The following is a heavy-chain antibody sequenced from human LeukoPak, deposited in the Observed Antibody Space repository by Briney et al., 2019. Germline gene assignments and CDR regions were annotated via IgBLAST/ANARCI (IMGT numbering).Heavy chain of an antibody. CDR1: GYTFTGYY. CDR2: INPIGVGT. Sequence: APVNASGNASGYTFTGYYMHWWRQSPGQGLELMGGINPIGVGTNSAQKLQGRVTMTRDTSISTAYMEMCRARADDTAVCFCARGGVVVVSAAIAWFDTWGPGTLVTVSS. J-gene: IGHJ5*02. V-gene: IGHV1-2*02. D-gene: IGHD2-2*01. CDR3: ARGGVVVVSAAIAWFDT.